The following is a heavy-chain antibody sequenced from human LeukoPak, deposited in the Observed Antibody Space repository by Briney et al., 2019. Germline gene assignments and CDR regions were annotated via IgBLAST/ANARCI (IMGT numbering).Heavy chain of an antibody. D-gene: IGHD2-2*01. J-gene: IGHJ4*02. Sequence: TGGSLRLSCAASGFTFSSYSMNWVRQAPGNGLEWVSSISSSSSYIYYADSVKGRFTISRDNAKNSLYLQMNSLRAEDTAVYYCASLSCSSTSCGIDYWGQGTLVTVSS. CDR1: GFTFSSYS. CDR2: ISSSSSYI. CDR3: ASLSCSSTSCGIDY. V-gene: IGHV3-21*01.